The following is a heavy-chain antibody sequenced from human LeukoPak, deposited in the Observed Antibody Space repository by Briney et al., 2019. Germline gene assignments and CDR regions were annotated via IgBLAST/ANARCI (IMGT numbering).Heavy chain of an antibody. J-gene: IGHJ4*02. V-gene: IGHV3-30*18. CDR1: GFTFSSYG. D-gene: IGHD1-26*01. Sequence: GRSLRLSCAASGFTFSSYGMHWVRQAPGKGLEWVAVISYDGSNKYYADSVKGRFTISRDNSKNPLYLQVNSLRAEDTAVYYCAKAFGWELTDSVDYWGQGTLVTVSS. CDR3: AKAFGWELTDSVDY. CDR2: ISYDGSNK.